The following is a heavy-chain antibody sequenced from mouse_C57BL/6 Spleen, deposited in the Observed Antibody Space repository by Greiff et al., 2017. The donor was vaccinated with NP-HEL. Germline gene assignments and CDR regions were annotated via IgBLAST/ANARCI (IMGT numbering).Heavy chain of an antibody. CDR3: ASYGSSPYYFDY. CDR2: IYPGSGST. D-gene: IGHD1-1*01. J-gene: IGHJ2*01. V-gene: IGHV1-55*01. Sequence: QVQLQQPGAELVKPGASVKMSCKASGYTFTSYWITWVKQRPGQGLEWIGDIYPGSGSTNYNEKFKSKATLTVDTSSSTAYMQLSSLTSEDSAVYYCASYGSSPYYFDYWGQGTTLTVSS. CDR1: GYTFTSYW.